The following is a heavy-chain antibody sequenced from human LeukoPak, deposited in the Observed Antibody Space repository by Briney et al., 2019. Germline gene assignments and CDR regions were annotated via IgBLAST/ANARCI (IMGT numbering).Heavy chain of an antibody. D-gene: IGHD4-17*01. CDR2: IYYSGST. Sequence: PSETLSLTCTVSGGSISSYYWSWIRQPPGKGLEWIGYIYYSGSTNYNPSLKSRVTISVDTSKNQFSLKLSSVTAADTAVYYCARRGYGDYNDAFDIWGQGTMVTVSS. J-gene: IGHJ3*02. CDR1: GGSISSYY. CDR3: ARRGYGDYNDAFDI. V-gene: IGHV4-59*08.